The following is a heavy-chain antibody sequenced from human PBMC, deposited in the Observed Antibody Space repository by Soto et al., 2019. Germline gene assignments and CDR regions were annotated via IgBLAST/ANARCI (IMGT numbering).Heavy chain of an antibody. J-gene: IGHJ4*02. CDR3: TRDGRGLGRLSLFEY. D-gene: IGHD2-21*02. Sequence: GGSLRLSCAASGFNVNSDYMNWVRQTPGKGLEWVASIYSGETTYYADSVRGRFTISSDKSKNTLYFQLSSLRIEDTAVYYCTRDGRGLGRLSLFEYWGQGVPVTVSS. CDR2: IYSGETT. CDR1: GFNVNSDY. V-gene: IGHV3-53*01.